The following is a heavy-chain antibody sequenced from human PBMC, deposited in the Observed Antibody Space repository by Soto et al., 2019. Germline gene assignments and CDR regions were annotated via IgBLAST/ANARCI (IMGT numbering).Heavy chain of an antibody. CDR1: GYSFTSYW. J-gene: IGHJ5*02. CDR3: ARRRYDFWSGSTYHTNWFDP. D-gene: IGHD3-3*01. CDR2: IYPGDSDT. V-gene: IGHV5-51*01. Sequence: GESLKISCKGSGYSFTSYWIGWVRQMPGKGLEWMGIIYPGDSDTRYSPSFQGQVTISADKSISTAYLQWSSLKASDTAMYYCARRRYDFWSGSTYHTNWFDPWGQGTLVTVSS.